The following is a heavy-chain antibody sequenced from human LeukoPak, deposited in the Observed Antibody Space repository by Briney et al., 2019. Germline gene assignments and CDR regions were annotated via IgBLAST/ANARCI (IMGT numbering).Heavy chain of an antibody. Sequence: ASVKVSCKASGYTFTSYDINWVRQATGQGLEWMGWMSPNSGNTGYAQKFQGRVTMTRNTSISTAYMELSSLRSEDTAVYYCARGSYYDFWSGKGEFDYWGQGTLVTVSS. V-gene: IGHV1-8*01. CDR2: MSPNSGNT. J-gene: IGHJ4*02. CDR3: ARGSYYDFWSGKGEFDY. D-gene: IGHD3-3*01. CDR1: GYTFTSYD.